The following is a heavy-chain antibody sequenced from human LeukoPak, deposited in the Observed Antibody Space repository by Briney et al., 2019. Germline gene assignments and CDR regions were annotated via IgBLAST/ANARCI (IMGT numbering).Heavy chain of an antibody. CDR1: GYTFTSYA. J-gene: IGHJ4*02. CDR2: IIPIFGTA. V-gene: IGHV1-69*06. CDR3: ARLGDGYNPFDY. Sequence: AASVKVSCKASGYTFTSYAISWVRQAPGQGLEWMGGIIPIFGTANYAQKFQGRVTIAADKSTSTAYMELSSLRSEDTAVYYCARLGDGYNPFDYWGQGTLVTVSS. D-gene: IGHD5-24*01.